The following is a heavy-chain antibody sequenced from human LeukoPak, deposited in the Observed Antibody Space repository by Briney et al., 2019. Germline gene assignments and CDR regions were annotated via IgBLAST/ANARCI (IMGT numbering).Heavy chain of an antibody. Sequence: GGSLRLSCAASGFTFDDYAMHWVRQAPGKGLEWVSLISGDGGSTYYADSVKGRFTISRDNSKNTLYLQMNSLRAEDTAVYCCARGCSGVLRYFDYWGQGTLVTVSS. CDR3: ARGCSGVLRYFDY. CDR1: GFTFDDYA. V-gene: IGHV3-43*02. D-gene: IGHD3-9*01. CDR2: ISGDGGST. J-gene: IGHJ4*02.